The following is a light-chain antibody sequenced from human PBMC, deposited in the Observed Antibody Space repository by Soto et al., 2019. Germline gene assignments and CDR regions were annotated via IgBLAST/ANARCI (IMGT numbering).Light chain of an antibody. CDR1: QSISNW. CDR2: KAS. Sequence: DLQMTQSPSSLSASVGDRVTFTCRASQSISNWLAWYQQKPGKAPKLLIYKASTLESGVPSRFSGSGSGTEFTLTISSLQADEFAIYYCQQYNGYRLAVGGGTKVDIK. J-gene: IGKJ4*01. CDR3: QQYNGYRLA. V-gene: IGKV1-5*03.